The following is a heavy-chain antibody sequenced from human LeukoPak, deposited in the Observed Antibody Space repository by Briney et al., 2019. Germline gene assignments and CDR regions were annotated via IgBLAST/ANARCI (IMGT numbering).Heavy chain of an antibody. CDR3: ARDVPTDDGDWNWYFDL. D-gene: IGHD4-17*01. Sequence: GGSLRLSCAASGFTFSSYGMHWVRQAPGKGLEWVAFIRYDGSNKYYADSVKGRFTISRDNAKNSLYLQMNSLRDEDTAVYYCARDVPTDDGDWNWYFDLWGRGTLVTVSS. J-gene: IGHJ2*01. V-gene: IGHV3-30*02. CDR1: GFTFSSYG. CDR2: IRYDGSNK.